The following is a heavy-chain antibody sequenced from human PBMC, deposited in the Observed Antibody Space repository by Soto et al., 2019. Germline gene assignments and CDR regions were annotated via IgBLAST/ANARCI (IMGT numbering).Heavy chain of an antibody. J-gene: IGHJ6*02. Sequence: GGSLRLSCAASGFTFSSYSMNWVRPAPGKGLEWVSSISSSSSYIYYADSVKGRFTISRDNAKNSLYLQMNSLRAEDTAVYYCARDHGAAVAGPPDDYGMDVWGQGTTVIVSS. CDR2: ISSSSSYI. D-gene: IGHD6-19*01. CDR3: ARDHGAAVAGPPDDYGMDV. V-gene: IGHV3-21*01. CDR1: GFTFSSYS.